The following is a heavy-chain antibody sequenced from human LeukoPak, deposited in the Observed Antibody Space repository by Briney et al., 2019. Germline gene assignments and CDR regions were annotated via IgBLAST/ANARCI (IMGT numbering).Heavy chain of an antibody. D-gene: IGHD3-10*01. CDR3: ARDSGERGSGSYLIAY. V-gene: IGHV3-21*01. CDR2: ISSSSSYI. J-gene: IGHJ4*02. Sequence: GGTLRLSCAASGFTFSSYGMSWVRQAPGKGLEWVSSISSSSSYIYYADSVKGRFTISRDNAKNSLYLQMNSLRAEDTAVYYCARDSGERGSGSYLIAYWGQGTLVTVSS. CDR1: GFTFSSYG.